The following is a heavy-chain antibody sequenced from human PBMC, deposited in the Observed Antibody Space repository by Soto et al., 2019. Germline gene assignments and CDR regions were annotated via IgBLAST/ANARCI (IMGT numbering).Heavy chain of an antibody. V-gene: IGHV3-21*01. J-gene: IGHJ2*01. CDR1: GFTFSSYS. CDR2: ISSSSSYI. Sequence: GGSLRLSCAASGFTFSSYSMNWVRQAPGKGLEWVSSISSSSSYIYYADSVKGRFTISRDNAKNSLYLQMNSLRAEDTAVYYCARDSNWNNWYFVLWGRGTLVTVSS. D-gene: IGHD1-20*01. CDR3: ARDSNWNNWYFVL.